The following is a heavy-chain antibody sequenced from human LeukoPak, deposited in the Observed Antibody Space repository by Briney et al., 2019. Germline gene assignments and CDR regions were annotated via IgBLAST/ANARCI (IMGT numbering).Heavy chain of an antibody. CDR1: GFTFSRYA. Sequence: PGGSLRLSCASSGFTFSRYAMSWVRQAPGKGLEWVSAISGSGGSTYYADSVKGRFTISRDNSKNTLYLQMNSLRAEDTAVYYWANRPSPRAHYWGQGTLVTVSS. D-gene: IGHD1-26*01. CDR3: ANRPSPRAHY. J-gene: IGHJ4*02. V-gene: IGHV3-23*01. CDR2: ISGSGGST.